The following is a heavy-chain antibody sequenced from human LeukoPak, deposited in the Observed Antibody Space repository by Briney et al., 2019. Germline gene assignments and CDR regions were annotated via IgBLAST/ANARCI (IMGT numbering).Heavy chain of an antibody. Sequence: PGGSLRLSCTASEFTFSSYWMSWVRQAPGKGLEWVANIKQDGSEKDYVDSVKGRFTTSRENAKNSVYLQMDSLRVGDTAVYYCARTKPWPNNDVFDMWGQGTLVIVSS. J-gene: IGHJ3*02. D-gene: IGHD6-19*01. V-gene: IGHV3-7*01. CDR1: EFTFSSYW. CDR2: IKQDGSEK. CDR3: ARTKPWPNNDVFDM.